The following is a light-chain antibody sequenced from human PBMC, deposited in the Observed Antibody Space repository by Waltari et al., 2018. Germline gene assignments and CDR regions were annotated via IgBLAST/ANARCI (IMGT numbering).Light chain of an antibody. J-gene: IGKJ2*01. Sequence: EIVMTQSPATLSVSPGERDPVSCRASQSVSSNLAWYQQKPGQAPRLLIYGASTRATGIPARFSGSGSGTEFTLTISSLQSEDFAVYYCQQYNNWPTTFGQGTKLEIK. CDR1: QSVSSN. V-gene: IGKV3-15*01. CDR3: QQYNNWPTT. CDR2: GAS.